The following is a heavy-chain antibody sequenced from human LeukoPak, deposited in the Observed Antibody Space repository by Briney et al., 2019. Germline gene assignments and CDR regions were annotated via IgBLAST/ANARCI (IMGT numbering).Heavy chain of an antibody. CDR2: IYYSGST. J-gene: IGHJ4*02. V-gene: IGHV4-59*12. CDR3: ARVYYYDSSGYYYVRRSFYYFDY. CDR1: GGSITSYY. Sequence: SETLSLTCSVSGGSITSYYWSWIRQPPGKGLEWIGSIYYSGSTYYNPSLKSRVTISVDTSKNQFSLKLSSVTAADTAVYYCARVYYYDSSGYYYVRRSFYYFDYWGQGTLVTVSS. D-gene: IGHD3-22*01.